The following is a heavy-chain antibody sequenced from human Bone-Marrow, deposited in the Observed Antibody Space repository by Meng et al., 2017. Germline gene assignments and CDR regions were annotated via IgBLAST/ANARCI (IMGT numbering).Heavy chain of an antibody. Sequence: GESLKISCAAAGFIFSSYNMNWVRQAPGKGLEWASSISSSRSYIYYADSVKGRFTISRDNAKNSLYLQLNSLRAGDTAVYYCARVNRVDTAMVNDYWGQGTLVTVS. D-gene: IGHD5-18*01. CDR3: ARVNRVDTAMVNDY. CDR1: GFIFSSYN. J-gene: IGHJ4*02. V-gene: IGHV3-21*01. CDR2: ISSSRSYI.